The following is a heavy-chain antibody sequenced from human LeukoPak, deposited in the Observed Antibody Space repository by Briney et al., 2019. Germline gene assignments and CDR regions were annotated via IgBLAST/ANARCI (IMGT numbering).Heavy chain of an antibody. CDR1: GYTFTRSG. D-gene: IGHD5-18*01. V-gene: IGHV1-18*01. CDR3: ARVDTAMAGGDI. Sequence: GASVKVSCKGSGYTFTRSGISWVRQAPGQGLEWMGWISVYNGKTNYAQKFQGRMTLTTDTSTSTAYMELRSLRSDDTAVYYCARVDTAMAGGDIWGQGTMVTVSS. J-gene: IGHJ3*02. CDR2: ISVYNGKT.